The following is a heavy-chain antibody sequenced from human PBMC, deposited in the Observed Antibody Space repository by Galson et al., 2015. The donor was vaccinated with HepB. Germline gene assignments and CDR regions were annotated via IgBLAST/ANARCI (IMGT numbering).Heavy chain of an antibody. D-gene: IGHD3-22*01. V-gene: IGHV1-18*04. CDR1: GYTFTSYG. CDR2: ISAYNGNT. J-gene: IGHJ4*02. CDR3: ARERWGYDSSGYFDY. Sequence: SVKVSCKASGYTFTSYGISWVRQAPGQGLEWMGWISAYNGNTNYAQKLQGRVTMTTDTSTSTAYMELRSLRSDDTAVYYCARERWGYDSSGYFDYWGQGTLVTVSS.